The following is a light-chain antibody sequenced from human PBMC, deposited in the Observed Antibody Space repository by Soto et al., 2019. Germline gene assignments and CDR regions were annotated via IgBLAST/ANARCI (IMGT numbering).Light chain of an antibody. CDR3: QQRSNWPIT. V-gene: IGKV3-11*01. Sequence: EIVLTQYPGPLSLSPGKRSTLSCRASQSVSNFLAWYQQKPGQAPRLLIYDTSNRATGIPARFSGSGSGTDFTLTINNLDPEDFAVYYCQQRSNWPITFGQGRLLE. CDR1: QSVSNF. CDR2: DTS. J-gene: IGKJ5*01.